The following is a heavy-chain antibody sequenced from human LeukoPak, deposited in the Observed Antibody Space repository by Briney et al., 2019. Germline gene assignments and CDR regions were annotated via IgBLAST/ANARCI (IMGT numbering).Heavy chain of an antibody. CDR3: ARKVHFYYDMDV. J-gene: IGHJ6*02. V-gene: IGHV4-34*01. Sequence: SETLSLTCAVYGGSFSGYYWSWIRQPPGKGLEWIGEINHSGSTNYNPSLKSRVTISVDTSKNQFSLKLTSVTAADTAVYYCARKVHFYYDMDVWGQGTTVTVSS. CDR1: GGSFSGYY. CDR2: INHSGST.